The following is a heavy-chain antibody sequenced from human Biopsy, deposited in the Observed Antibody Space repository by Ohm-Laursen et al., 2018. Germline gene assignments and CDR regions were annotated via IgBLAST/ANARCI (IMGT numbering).Heavy chain of an antibody. Sequence: GSSVKVSCKASGYTFTTYDINWVRQATGQGLEWMGWMSPYFGNTNSTQKLQARVTLSTETSTDTAYMELRSLRYDDTAIYYCVREGLDCAGGTCYSGPLDLWGQGTLITVSS. D-gene: IGHD2-15*01. CDR1: GYTFTTYD. V-gene: IGHV1-18*01. CDR3: VREGLDCAGGTCYSGPLDL. CDR2: MSPYFGNT. J-gene: IGHJ4*03.